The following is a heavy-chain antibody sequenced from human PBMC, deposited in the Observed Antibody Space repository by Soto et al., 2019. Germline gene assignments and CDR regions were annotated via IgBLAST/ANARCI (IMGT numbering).Heavy chain of an antibody. J-gene: IGHJ4*02. CDR3: ATSYGSGYRAFDY. V-gene: IGHV1-69*02. CDR1: GDTFSFYS. D-gene: IGHD3-10*01. Sequence: QVQLVQSGAEVKRPGSSVKDTCKASGDTFSFYSINWVRQAPELGLEWMGRVNPILSLSNYAQRFQGRVTMTADKSTSTAYMVISSPRSEDTAIYYCATSYGSGYRAFDYWGQGAQVIVSS. CDR2: VNPILSLS.